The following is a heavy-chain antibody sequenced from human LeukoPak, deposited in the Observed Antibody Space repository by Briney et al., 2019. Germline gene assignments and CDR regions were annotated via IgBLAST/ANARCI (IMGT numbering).Heavy chain of an antibody. CDR1: GGSFSGYY. CDR3: ARGRSKTCNY. CDR2: INHSGST. J-gene: IGHJ4*02. V-gene: IGHV4-34*01. D-gene: IGHD2-15*01. Sequence: SETLSLTCAVYGGSFSGYYWSWIRQPPGKGLEWIGEINHSGSTNYNPSLKSRVTISVDTSKNQFSLSLTSVTAADTALYYCARGRSKTCNYWGQGTLVTVSS.